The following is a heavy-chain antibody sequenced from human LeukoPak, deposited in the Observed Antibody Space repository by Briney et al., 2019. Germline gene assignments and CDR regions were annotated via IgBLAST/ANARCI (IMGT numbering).Heavy chain of an antibody. CDR1: GYSFTSYW. D-gene: IGHD3-3*01. Sequence: GESLRISCKGSGYSFTSYWIGWVRQMPGKGLEWMGIIYPGGSDTRYSPSFQGQVTISAAKCISTAYLQWSSLKAPDTAMYYCARHIGFFDGPFTSTYDLRFLEWSPGDYYMDVWGKGTTVTVSS. V-gene: IGHV5-51*01. CDR2: IYPGGSDT. J-gene: IGHJ6*03. CDR3: ARHIGFFDGPFTSTYDLRFLEWSPGDYYMDV.